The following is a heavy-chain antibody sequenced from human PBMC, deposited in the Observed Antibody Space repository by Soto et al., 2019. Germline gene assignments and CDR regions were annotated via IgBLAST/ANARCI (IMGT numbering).Heavy chain of an antibody. CDR1: GGTFSRYA. CDR2: IIPIFGTA. J-gene: IGHJ5*02. D-gene: IGHD6-6*01. Sequence: GASVKVSCKASGGTFSRYAISWVRQAPGQGLEWMGGIIPIFGTANYAQKFQGRVTITADESTSTAYMELSSLRSEDTAVYYCASIAARPHWFDPWGQGTLVTVSS. V-gene: IGHV1-69*13. CDR3: ASIAARPHWFDP.